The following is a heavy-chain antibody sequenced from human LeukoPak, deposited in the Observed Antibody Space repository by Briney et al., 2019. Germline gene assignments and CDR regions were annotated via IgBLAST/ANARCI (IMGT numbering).Heavy chain of an antibody. CDR3: AGEAAAGTKAPLYFDY. J-gene: IGHJ4*02. Sequence: RPGGSLRLSCAVSGFTFDDYGMSWVRQAPGKGLEWVSGINWNGGSTGYADSVKGRFTISRDNAKNSLYLQMNSLRAEDTALYYCAGEAAAGTKAPLYFDYWGQGTLVTVSS. CDR1: GFTFDDYG. V-gene: IGHV3-20*04. CDR2: INWNGGST. D-gene: IGHD6-13*01.